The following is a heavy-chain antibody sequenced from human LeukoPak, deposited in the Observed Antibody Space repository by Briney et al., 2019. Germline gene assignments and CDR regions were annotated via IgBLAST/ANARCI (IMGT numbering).Heavy chain of an antibody. CDR3: ARSRQDVVVTPQYYFDY. J-gene: IGHJ4*02. CDR1: GYSFTSYW. D-gene: IGHD2-21*02. V-gene: IGHV5-51*01. Sequence: GEPLKISCKGSGYSFTSYWIGWVRQMPGKGLEWMGIIYPGDSDTRYSPSFQGQVTISADKSISTAYLQWSSLKASDTAMYYCARSRQDVVVTPQYYFDYWGQGTLVTVSS. CDR2: IYPGDSDT.